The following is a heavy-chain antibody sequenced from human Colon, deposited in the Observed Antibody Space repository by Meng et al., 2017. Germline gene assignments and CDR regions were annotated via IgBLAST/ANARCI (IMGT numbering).Heavy chain of an antibody. CDR2: IYYSGST. CDR3: ARQVADTFSGLAFDT. Sequence: GPGTGLPSPSLSFTLTFPVGPSSISMYHWGWVRQPPGKGLQWIGTIYYSGSTSYNPSLKSRVTISVDTSKNQFSVNLSSVTAADTAVYYCARQVADTFSGLAFDTWGQGTLVTVSS. D-gene: IGHD6-19*01. J-gene: IGHJ4*02. CDR1: VGPSSISMYH. V-gene: IGHV4-39*01.